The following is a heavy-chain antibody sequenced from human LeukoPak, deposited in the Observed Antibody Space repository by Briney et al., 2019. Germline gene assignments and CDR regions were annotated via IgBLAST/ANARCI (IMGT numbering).Heavy chain of an antibody. D-gene: IGHD2/OR15-2a*01. CDR3: ARNKPTSALGQPRDY. CDR2: ITKSGDST. V-gene: IGHV3-23*01. Sequence: GGSLRLSCAASGFTFSAYAMTWVRQAPGEGLEWVSAITKSGDSTYYADSVKGRFTISRDNSKNTLFLQMNSLRADDTAVYYCARNKPTSALGQPRDYWGQGTLVTVSS. CDR1: GFTFSAYA. J-gene: IGHJ4*02.